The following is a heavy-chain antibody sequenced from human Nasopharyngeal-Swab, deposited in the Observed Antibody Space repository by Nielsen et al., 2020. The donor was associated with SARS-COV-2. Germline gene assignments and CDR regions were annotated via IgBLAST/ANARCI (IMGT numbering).Heavy chain of an antibody. J-gene: IGHJ5*02. Sequence: GESLKISCAASGFTFTSYAMNWVRHAPGKGLEWVSGMSVRGYNTYYAESVKGRFTISRDTSKNTLYLQMNGLRAEDTAVYYCAKDSGAGFCDDGSCFPTNHWGQGTLVTVSS. D-gene: IGHD2-15*01. CDR1: GFTFTSYA. V-gene: IGHV3-23*01. CDR3: AKDSGAGFCDDGSCFPTNH. CDR2: MSVRGYNT.